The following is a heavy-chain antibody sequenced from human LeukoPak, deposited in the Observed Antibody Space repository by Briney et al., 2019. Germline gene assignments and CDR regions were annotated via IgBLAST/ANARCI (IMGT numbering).Heavy chain of an antibody. J-gene: IGHJ5*02. D-gene: IGHD3-9*01. CDR3: ARVGSPYYDILTGSPNWFDP. Sequence: SETLSLTCTVSGYSISSGYYWGWIRQPPGQGLGWIGGIYHSGSTYYNPSLKSRVTISVDTSKNQFSLKLSSVTAADTAVYYCARVGSPYYDILTGSPNWFDPWGQGTLVTVAS. V-gene: IGHV4-38-2*02. CDR1: GYSISSGYY. CDR2: IYHSGST.